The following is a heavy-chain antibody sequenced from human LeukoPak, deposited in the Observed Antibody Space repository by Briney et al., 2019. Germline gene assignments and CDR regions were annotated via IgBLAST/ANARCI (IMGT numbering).Heavy chain of an antibody. CDR1: GFTFSRYG. V-gene: IGHV3-30*18. J-gene: IGHJ3*02. CDR2: ISYDGSNK. D-gene: IGHD5-18*01. CDR3: AKLMNTAMVTDDAFDI. Sequence: GRSLRLSCAASGFTFSRYGMHWVRQAPGKGLEWVAVISYDGSNKYYADSVKGRFTISRDNSKNTLYLQMNSLRAEDTAVYYCAKLMNTAMVTDDAFDIWGQGTMVTVSS.